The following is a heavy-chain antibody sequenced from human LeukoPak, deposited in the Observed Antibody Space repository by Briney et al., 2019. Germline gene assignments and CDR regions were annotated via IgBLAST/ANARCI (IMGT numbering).Heavy chain of an antibody. D-gene: IGHD3-22*01. CDR3: ARRGRLVITTLLNEDAFDI. J-gene: IGHJ3*02. V-gene: IGHV3-21*01. Sequence: PGGSLRLSCAASEFTFSLYSMNWVRQAPGKGLEWVSSITARDPNIYYAGSVKGRFTISRDNAKKTLYLQMNSLRADDTAIYYCARRGRLVITTLLNEDAFDIWGQGTMVTVSS. CDR2: ITARDPNI. CDR1: EFTFSLYS.